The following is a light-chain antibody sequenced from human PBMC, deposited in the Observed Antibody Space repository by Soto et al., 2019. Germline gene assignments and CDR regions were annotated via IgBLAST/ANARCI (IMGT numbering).Light chain of an antibody. V-gene: IGKV1-27*01. CDR1: QDIRNF. Sequence: IQMTQSPTSLSASVGDRVTITCRASQDIRNFVAWYQQKPGKAPKLLIYAASTLQSGVPSRFSGSGSGTDFPLTINSLQPEDVATYSGQKYSSVPVFGPGTKVEIK. J-gene: IGKJ3*01. CDR3: QKYSSVPV. CDR2: AAS.